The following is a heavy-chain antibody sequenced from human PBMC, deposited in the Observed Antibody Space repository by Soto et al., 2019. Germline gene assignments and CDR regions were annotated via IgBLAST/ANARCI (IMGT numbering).Heavy chain of an antibody. J-gene: IGHJ4*02. Sequence: EVQLLESGGGLVQPGGPLRLSCAASGFTFSSYAMSWVRQAPGKGLEWVSAISGSGGSTYYADSVKGRFTISRDNSKNTLYLQMNSLRAEDTAVYYCATGQGIFGVVTHLVGVRETSFWGQGTLVTVSS. D-gene: IGHD3-3*01. CDR1: GFTFSSYA. V-gene: IGHV3-23*01. CDR2: ISGSGGST. CDR3: ATGQGIFGVVTHLVGVRETSF.